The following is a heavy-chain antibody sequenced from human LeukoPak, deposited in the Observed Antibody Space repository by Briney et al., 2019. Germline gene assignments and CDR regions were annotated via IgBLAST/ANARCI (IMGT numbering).Heavy chain of an antibody. V-gene: IGHV3-15*07. CDR1: GFTFSNAW. Sequence: PGGSLRLSCAASGFTFSNAWMNWVRQAPGKGLEWVGRIKSKTDGGTTDYAAPVKGRFTISRDDSKNTPYLQMNSLSAEDTAMYYCSRNGGDVFGRFDSWGQGTLVTVSS. CDR3: SRNGGDVFGRFDS. J-gene: IGHJ4*02. CDR2: IKSKTDGGTT. D-gene: IGHD2-21*01.